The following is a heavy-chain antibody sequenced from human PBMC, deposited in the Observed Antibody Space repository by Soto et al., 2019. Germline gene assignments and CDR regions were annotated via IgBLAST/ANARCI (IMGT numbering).Heavy chain of an antibody. J-gene: IGHJ5*02. D-gene: IGHD3-10*01. CDR1: GGTFSSHA. V-gene: IGHV1-69*06. CDR3: ARGNKGPGHYGPGSQGWYGP. Sequence: HVQLVQSGAEVKKPGSSVRVSCKVSGGTFSSHAINWLRQAPGLGLEWMGVIIPITETPNNAEKFQGRVTITADKSTTTVYMELSSLTFDDTAVYFCARGNKGPGHYGPGSQGWYGPWGQGTLVTVSS. CDR2: IIPITETP.